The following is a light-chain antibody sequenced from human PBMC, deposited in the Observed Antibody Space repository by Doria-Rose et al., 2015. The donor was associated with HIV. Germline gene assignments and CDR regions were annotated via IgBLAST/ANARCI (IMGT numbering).Light chain of an antibody. Sequence: TQSPATLSVSPGERAALSCRASQSVSFKLAWYQQKPGQAPRLLIFGASTRATGIPARFSGSGSGTEFTLTISSMQSEDFAFYYCQQYNNWPQTFGQGTKLDI. CDR1: QSVSFK. CDR3: QQYNNWPQT. CDR2: GAS. V-gene: IGKV3-15*01. J-gene: IGKJ2*01.